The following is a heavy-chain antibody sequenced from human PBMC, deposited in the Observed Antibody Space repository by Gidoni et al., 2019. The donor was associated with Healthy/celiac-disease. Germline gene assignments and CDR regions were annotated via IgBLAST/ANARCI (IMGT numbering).Heavy chain of an antibody. D-gene: IGHD5-18*01. Sequence: EVQLLESGGGLVQPGGSLRLSCAASGFTFRSTAMSWVRQAPGKGLEWVSAISGSGGSTYYADSVKGRFTISRDNSKNTLYLQMNSRRAEDTAVYYCAKDATAMDPYYYYGMDVWGQGTTVTVSS. CDR3: AKDATAMDPYYYYGMDV. CDR2: ISGSGGST. V-gene: IGHV3-23*01. CDR1: GFTFRSTA. J-gene: IGHJ6*02.